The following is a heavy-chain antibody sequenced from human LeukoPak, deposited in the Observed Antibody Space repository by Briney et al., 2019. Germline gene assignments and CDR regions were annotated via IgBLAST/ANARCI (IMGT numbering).Heavy chain of an antibody. J-gene: IGHJ4*02. CDR2: IYHTGNT. V-gene: IGHV4-30-4*08. Sequence: SETLSLTCTVSGGSISTGGYYWSWIRQHPGKGLEWIAYIYHTGNTYYNPSLKSRVIISVDTSKNQFSLKLSSVTAADTAVYYCARGHYDSSCYPGGGVYYFDYWGQGTLVTVSS. D-gene: IGHD3-22*01. CDR1: GGSISTGGYY. CDR3: ARGHYDSSCYPGGGVYYFDY.